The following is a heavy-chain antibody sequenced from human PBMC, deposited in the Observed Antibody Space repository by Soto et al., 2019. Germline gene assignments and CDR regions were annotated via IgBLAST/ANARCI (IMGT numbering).Heavy chain of an antibody. CDR1: GGSISSYY. Sequence: SETLSLTCTVSGGSISSYYWSWIRQPPGKGLEWIGYIYYSGSTNYNPSLKSRVTISVDTSKNQFSLKLSSVTAADTAVYYCARHSGAYRSRWYRYMDVWGKGPTVTVS. CDR3: ARHSGAYRSRWYRYMDV. D-gene: IGHD6-13*01. CDR2: IYYSGST. V-gene: IGHV4-59*08. J-gene: IGHJ6*03.